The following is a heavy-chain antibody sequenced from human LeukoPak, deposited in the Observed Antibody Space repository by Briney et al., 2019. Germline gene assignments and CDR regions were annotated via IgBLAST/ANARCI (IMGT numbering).Heavy chain of an antibody. CDR3: ARHFGVVSRYFALPYYFDY. V-gene: IGHV4-39*01. J-gene: IGHJ4*02. CDR1: GGSINNNHYY. CDR2: IYYSGST. Sequence: PSETLSLTCAVSGGSINNNHYYWGWIRQPPGKGLEWIGSIYYSGSTYYNPSLKSRVTISVNTSKNQFSLKLSSVTAADTAVYYCARHFGVVSRYFALPYYFDYWGQGTLVTVSS. D-gene: IGHD3-9*01.